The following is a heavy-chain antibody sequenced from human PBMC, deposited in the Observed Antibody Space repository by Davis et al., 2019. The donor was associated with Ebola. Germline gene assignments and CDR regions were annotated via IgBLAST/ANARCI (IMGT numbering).Heavy chain of an antibody. CDR3: ARDRYSSNYGGFNP. V-gene: IGHV4-59*01. D-gene: IGHD4-11*01. CDR2: VYYSGST. J-gene: IGHJ5*02. CDR1: GDSISSYY. Sequence: PSETLSLTCTVSGDSISSYYWSWIRQPPGKGLEWIGNVYYSGSTNYNPSLKSRVTLSVDTSKNQVSLKLSSVTAADTAVYYCARDRYSSNYGGFNPWGQGTLVTVSS.